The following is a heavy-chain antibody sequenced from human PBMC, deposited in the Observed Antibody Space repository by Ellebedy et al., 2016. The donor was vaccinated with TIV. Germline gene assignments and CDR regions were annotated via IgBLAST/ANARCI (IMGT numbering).Heavy chain of an antibody. CDR3: AKGRGGGSDSSAPRYYFDY. D-gene: IGHD3-22*01. CDR1: GFTFSSYP. CDR2: ISNTGSRT. J-gene: IGHJ4*02. V-gene: IGHV3-23*01. Sequence: GESLKISCAASGFTFSSYPMSWVRQAPGKGLEWVSTISNTGSRTYYADSVEGLFIISRDNSKKTLYLQMNSLRAEDTAVYYCAKGRGGGSDSSAPRYYFDYWGLGTLVTVSS.